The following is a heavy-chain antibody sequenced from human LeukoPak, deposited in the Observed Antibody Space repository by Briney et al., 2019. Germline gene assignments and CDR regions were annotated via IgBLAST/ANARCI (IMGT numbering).Heavy chain of an antibody. Sequence: PGGSLRLSCVNPGFMFIIYTVSSVRQAPGKGLEWVSIIANSGGTTYYADSVKGRFTVSRDNSKNTLYLQMKNLRAEDTAVYYCLCQSYLGSENYYFDYWGQGTLVAVSS. CDR1: GFMFIIYT. J-gene: IGHJ4*02. CDR2: IANSGGTT. D-gene: IGHD1-26*01. V-gene: IGHV3-23*01. CDR3: LCQSYLGSENYYFDY.